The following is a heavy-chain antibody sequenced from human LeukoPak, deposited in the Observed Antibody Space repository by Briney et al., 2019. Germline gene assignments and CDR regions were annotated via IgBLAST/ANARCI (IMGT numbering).Heavy chain of an antibody. Sequence: SETLSLTCTVSGGSISSYYWSWIRQPPGKGLEWIGYIYYSGSTNYNPSLKSRVTISVDTSKNQFSLKLSSVTAADTAVYYCARDEPAVGYCSGGSCYPHYYYYGMDVWGQGTTVTVSS. D-gene: IGHD2-15*01. V-gene: IGHV4-59*01. J-gene: IGHJ6*02. CDR2: IYYSGST. CDR3: ARDEPAVGYCSGGSCYPHYYYYGMDV. CDR1: GGSISSYY.